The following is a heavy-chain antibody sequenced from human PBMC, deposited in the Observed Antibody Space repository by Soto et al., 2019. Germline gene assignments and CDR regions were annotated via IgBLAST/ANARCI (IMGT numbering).Heavy chain of an antibody. V-gene: IGHV3-23*01. J-gene: IGHJ4*02. Sequence: EVQLLEAGVGLVQPVESLRLSCAASGFTFSSYAMSWVRQAPGKGLEWVSVISGSDDSTYYADSVKGRFTISRDNSKNTPYLQMNSLRAEDTAVYYCAKRSSSSAFDYWGQGTLVTVSS. CDR1: GFTFSSYA. D-gene: IGHD6-6*01. CDR3: AKRSSSSAFDY. CDR2: ISGSDDST.